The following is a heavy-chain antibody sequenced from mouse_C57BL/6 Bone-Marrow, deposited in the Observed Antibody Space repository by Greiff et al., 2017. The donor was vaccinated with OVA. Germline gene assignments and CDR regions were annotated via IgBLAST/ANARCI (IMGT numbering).Heavy chain of an antibody. D-gene: IGHD1-1*01. V-gene: IGHV3-6*01. CDR1: GYSITSGYY. CDR2: ISYDGSN. CDR3: ARDQCLLLRRYFDV. J-gene: IGHJ1*03. Sequence: DVKLVESGPGLVKPSQSLSLTCSVPGYSITSGYYWNWIRQFPGNKLEWMGYISYDGSNNYNPSLKNRISITRDTSTNQFFLKLNSVTTEDTATYYCARDQCLLLRRYFDVWGTGTTVTVSS.